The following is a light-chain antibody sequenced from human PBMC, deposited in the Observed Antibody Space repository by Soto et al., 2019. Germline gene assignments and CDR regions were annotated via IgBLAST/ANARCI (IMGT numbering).Light chain of an antibody. J-gene: IGKJ1*01. CDR1: QSVSSSH. CDR2: GAS. V-gene: IGKV3-20*01. CDR3: QQYGSSPRT. Sequence: EIVLTQSPGTLSLSPGGRAALSFRSSQSVSSSHLAWYQQNPGQAPRLLISGASNRATGIPARFSGSGSGTDFTLTISRLEPEDFAVYYCQQYGSSPRTFGQGTKVDIK.